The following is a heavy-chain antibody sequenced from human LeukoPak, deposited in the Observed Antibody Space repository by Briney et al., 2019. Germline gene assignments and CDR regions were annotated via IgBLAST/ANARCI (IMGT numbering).Heavy chain of an antibody. CDR1: GFTFSSYG. Sequence: GGSLRLSCAASGFTFSSYGMHWVRQAPGKGLEWVAVIWYDGSNKYYADSVKGRFTISRDNSKNTLYLQMNSLRAEDTAVYYCARDFAPNGAARDYYYGMDVWGQGTTVTVSS. J-gene: IGHJ6*02. D-gene: IGHD6-6*01. CDR2: IWYDGSNK. V-gene: IGHV3-33*01. CDR3: ARDFAPNGAARDYYYGMDV.